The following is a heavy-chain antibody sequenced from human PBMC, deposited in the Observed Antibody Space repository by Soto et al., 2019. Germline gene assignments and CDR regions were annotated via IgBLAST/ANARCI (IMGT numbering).Heavy chain of an antibody. V-gene: IGHV1-69*13. D-gene: IGHD6-6*01. CDR1: GGTFSSYA. Sequence: GASVKVCCKASGGTFSSYAISWVRQAPGQGLEWMGGIIPIFGTANYAQKFQGRVKITADESTSTAYMELSSLRSEDTAVYYCARASIAANWFDPWGRGPLVTVSS. J-gene: IGHJ5*02. CDR3: ARASIAANWFDP. CDR2: IIPIFGTA.